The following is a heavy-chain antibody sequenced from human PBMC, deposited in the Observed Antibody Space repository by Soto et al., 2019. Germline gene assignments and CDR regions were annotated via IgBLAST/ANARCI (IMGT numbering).Heavy chain of an antibody. CDR2: IYYNGST. CDR1: GGSISSGDYY. Sequence: SETLSLTCTVSGGSISSGDYYWICIRQPPGKGLEWIGYIYYNGSTSYNPSLKSRVTILVDTSKNRFSLKLSFVTAADTAVYYCARGPPYYCYGMDVWGQGTTVTVSS. J-gene: IGHJ6*02. CDR3: ARGPPYYCYGMDV. V-gene: IGHV4-30-4*01.